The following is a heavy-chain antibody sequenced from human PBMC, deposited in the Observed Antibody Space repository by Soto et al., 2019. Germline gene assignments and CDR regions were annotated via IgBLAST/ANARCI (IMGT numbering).Heavy chain of an antibody. CDR3: ALGHENDY. J-gene: IGHJ4*02. Sequence: QVQLVQSGAEVKKPGSSVKVSCKASGGTFSSYTISWVRQAPGQGLEWMGRIIPILGIANYAQKFQGRVTITADKSTSTADRELSSLRSEDTDVYYCALGHENDYWGQGTLVTVSS. D-gene: IGHD1-26*01. V-gene: IGHV1-69*02. CDR2: IIPILGIA. CDR1: GGTFSSYT.